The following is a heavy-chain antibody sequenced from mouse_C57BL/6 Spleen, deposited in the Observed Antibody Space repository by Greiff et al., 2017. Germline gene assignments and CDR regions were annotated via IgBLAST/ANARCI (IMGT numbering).Heavy chain of an antibody. CDR1: GYTFTSYW. V-gene: IGHV1-52*01. D-gene: IGHD2-5*01. Sequence: QVQLQQPGAELVRPGSSVKLSCKASGYTFTSYWMHWVKQRPIQGLEWIGNIDPSDSETHYNQKFKDKATLTVDKSSSTAYMQLSSLTSEDSAVYYCARSGSSNYSFAYWGQGTLVTVSA. J-gene: IGHJ3*01. CDR3: ARSGSSNYSFAY. CDR2: IDPSDSET.